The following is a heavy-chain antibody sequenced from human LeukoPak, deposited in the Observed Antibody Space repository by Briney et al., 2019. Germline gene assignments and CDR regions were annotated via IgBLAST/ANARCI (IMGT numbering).Heavy chain of an antibody. V-gene: IGHV1-2*02. CDR3: ARTGDGSGSYSYYYGMDV. CDR2: INPNSGGT. J-gene: IGHJ6*02. Sequence: ASVKVSCKASGYTFTGYYMHWVRQAPGQGLEWMGWINPNSGGTNYVQKFQGRVTMTRDTSISTAYMELSRLRSDDTAVYYCARTGDGSGSYSYYYGMDVWGQGTTVTVSS. CDR1: GYTFTGYY. D-gene: IGHD3-10*01.